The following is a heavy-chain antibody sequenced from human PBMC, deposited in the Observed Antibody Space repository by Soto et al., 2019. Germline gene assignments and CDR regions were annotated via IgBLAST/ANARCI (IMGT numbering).Heavy chain of an antibody. CDR2: ISKSDYT. J-gene: IGHJ4*02. Sequence: GGSLRLSCTVSGFAFNNYGINWVRQAPGKGLEWVSSISKSDYTYYSDSVKGRFAISRDNAKSSVSLQMNTLRVEDTAVYYCAREDSIIIPAVSDFWGQGTLVTSPQ. CDR1: GFAFNNYG. V-gene: IGHV3-21*01. CDR3: AREDSIIIPAVSDF. D-gene: IGHD2-2*01.